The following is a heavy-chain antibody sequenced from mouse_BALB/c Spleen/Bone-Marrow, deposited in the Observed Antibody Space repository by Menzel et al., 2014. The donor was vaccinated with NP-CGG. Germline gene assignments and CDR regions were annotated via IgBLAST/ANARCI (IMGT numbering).Heavy chain of an antibody. CDR3: ASLYYGNYYYAMDY. CDR2: INPDSSTI. Sequence: EVQGVESGGGLVQPGGSLKLSCAASGFDFSRYWMSWVRQAPGKGLEWIGEINPDSSTINYTPSLKDKFIISRDNAKNTLYLQMRKVRSEDTALYYCASLYYGNYYYAMDYWGQGTSVTVSS. V-gene: IGHV4-1*02. J-gene: IGHJ4*01. CDR1: GFDFSRYW. D-gene: IGHD2-1*01.